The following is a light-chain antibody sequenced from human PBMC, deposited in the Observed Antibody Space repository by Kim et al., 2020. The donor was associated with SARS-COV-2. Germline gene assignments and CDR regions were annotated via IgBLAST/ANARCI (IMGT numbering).Light chain of an antibody. Sequence: IVLTQSPATLSLSPGDRAVLSCRARQSLSGYLAWYQQRRVQAPRLLIYDVSTRAAGVPARFSGSGSGTDFTLTISSLEPEDFAVSYCQHRSNWQTFGQGTKLAI. V-gene: IGKV3-11*01. CDR1: QSLSGY. CDR2: DVS. J-gene: IGKJ2*01. CDR3: QHRSNWQT.